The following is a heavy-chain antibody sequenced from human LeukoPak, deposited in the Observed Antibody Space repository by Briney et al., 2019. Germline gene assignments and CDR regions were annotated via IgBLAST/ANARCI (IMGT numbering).Heavy chain of an antibody. CDR3: ARGAGSGTILDY. D-gene: IGHD3-10*01. CDR1: GGSISSYY. CDR2: IYYSGRI. Sequence: PSETLSLICNVSGGSISSYYWNWIRQPPGKGLEWIGYIYYSGRIDYNPSLKSRVNILIDTSKNQFSLKLHSVTAADTAVYYCARGAGSGTILDYWDQGTLVTVSS. V-gene: IGHV4-59*01. J-gene: IGHJ4*02.